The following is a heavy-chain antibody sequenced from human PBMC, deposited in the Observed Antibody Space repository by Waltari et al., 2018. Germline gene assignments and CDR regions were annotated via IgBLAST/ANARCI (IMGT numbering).Heavy chain of an antibody. J-gene: IGHJ4*02. D-gene: IGHD6-13*01. CDR2: INPSGGST. CDR3: AREDSSAAVDY. Sequence: QVQLVQSGAEVKKPGASVKVSCKASGYTFTSYYMHWLRQAPGQGLEWMGIINPSGGSTSYAQKFQGRVTMTRDTSTSTVYMELSSLRSEDTAVYYCAREDSSAAVDYWGQGTLVTVSS. V-gene: IGHV1-46*01. CDR1: GYTFTSYY.